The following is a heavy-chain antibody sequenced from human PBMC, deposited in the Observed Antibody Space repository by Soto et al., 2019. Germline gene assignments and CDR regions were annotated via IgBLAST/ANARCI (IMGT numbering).Heavy chain of an antibody. CDR2: ISYDGSNK. CDR3: AKEKNWNYAFDI. J-gene: IGHJ3*02. CDR1: GFTFSSYG. V-gene: IGHV3-30*18. D-gene: IGHD1-7*01. Sequence: GESLKISCAASGFTFSSYGMHWVRQAPGKGLEWVAVISYDGSNKYYADSVKGRFTISRDNSKNTLYLQMNSLRAEDTAVYYCAKEKNWNYAFDIWGQGTMVTVSS.